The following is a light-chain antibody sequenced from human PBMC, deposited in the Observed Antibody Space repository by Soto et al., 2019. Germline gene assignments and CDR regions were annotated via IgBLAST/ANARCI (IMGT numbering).Light chain of an antibody. Sequence: QSALTQPPSASGSPGQSVSISCTGTGSDVGTYNFVSWYQQHPGKAPNLLIYEVTKRPSGVPDRFSGSKSGNTASLTVSGLQAEDEAEYFCSSYTGDRHFYVFGTGTKVTVL. CDR3: SSYTGDRHFYV. J-gene: IGLJ1*01. CDR2: EVT. V-gene: IGLV2-8*01. CDR1: GSDVGTYNF.